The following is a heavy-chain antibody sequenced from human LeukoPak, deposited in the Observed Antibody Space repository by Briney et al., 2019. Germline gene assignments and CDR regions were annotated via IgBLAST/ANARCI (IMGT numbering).Heavy chain of an antibody. CDR3: ARWAVAPRDFDY. J-gene: IGHJ4*02. D-gene: IGHD6-19*01. CDR2: MYYSGST. V-gene: IGHV4-39*01. CDR1: VGSIRSYY. Sequence: SETLSLTCTVSVGSIRSYYWGWIRQSPGKGLEWIGSMYYSGSTYYNPSLKSRVTISVDTSKNQFSLKLSSVTAADTAVYYCARWAVAPRDFDYWGQGTLVTVSS.